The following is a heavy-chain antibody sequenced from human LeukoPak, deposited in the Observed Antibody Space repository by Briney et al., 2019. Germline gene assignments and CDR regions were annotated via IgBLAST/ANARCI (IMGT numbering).Heavy chain of an antibody. CDR1: GFTFSNAW. D-gene: IGHD3-22*01. J-gene: IGHJ4*02. Sequence: KSGGSLRLSCAASGFTFSNAWMSWVRQAPGKGLEWVGRIKSKTDGGTTDYAAPVKGRFTISRDDSKNTLYLQMNSLKTEDTAVYYCTTDRLFLYYYDSSGYPLGYWGQGTLVTVSS. V-gene: IGHV3-15*01. CDR3: TTDRLFLYYYDSSGYPLGY. CDR2: IKSKTDGGTT.